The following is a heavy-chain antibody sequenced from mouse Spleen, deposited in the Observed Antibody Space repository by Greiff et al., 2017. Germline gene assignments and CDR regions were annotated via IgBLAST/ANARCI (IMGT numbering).Heavy chain of an antibody. D-gene: IGHD2-4*01. J-gene: IGHJ2*01. CDR3: TAYDYDGRPFDY. CDR1: GFNIKDDY. V-gene: IGHV14-4*01. Sequence: VQLKESGAELVRPGASVKLSCTASGFNIKDDYMPWVKQRPEQGLEWIGWIDPENGDTEYASKFQGKATITADTSSNTAYLQLSSLTSEDTAVYYCTAYDYDGRPFDYWGQGTTLTVSS. CDR2: IDPENGDT.